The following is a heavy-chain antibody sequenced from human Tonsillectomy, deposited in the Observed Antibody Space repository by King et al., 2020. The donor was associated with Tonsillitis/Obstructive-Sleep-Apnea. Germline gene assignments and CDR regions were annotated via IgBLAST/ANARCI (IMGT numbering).Heavy chain of an antibody. J-gene: IGHJ6*03. Sequence: VQLQQWGAGLLKPSETLSLTCAVYGGSFSGYYWSWIRQPPGKGLEWIGEINHSGSTNYNPSLKSRVTISVDTSKNQFSLKLSSVTAADTAVYYCARDTRASSPMTVWGKGTTVTVSS. V-gene: IGHV4-34*01. CDR1: GGSFSGYY. CDR2: INHSGST. CDR3: ARDTRASSPMTV. D-gene: IGHD2-2*01.